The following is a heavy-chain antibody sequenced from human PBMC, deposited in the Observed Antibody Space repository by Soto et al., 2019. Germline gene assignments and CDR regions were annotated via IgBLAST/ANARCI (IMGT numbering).Heavy chain of an antibody. CDR1: GFSLSNARMG. CDR2: IFSNDAK. J-gene: IGHJ2*01. CDR3: ARGPPPPPPPKPHWFFEL. Sequence: QVTLKESGPVLVKPTETLTLTCTVSGFSLSNARMGVSWIRQPPGKALEWLAHIFSNDAKSYSTSLKSRLTLPTDPPKNPVVLTLANMDPVDTGPYYCARGPPPPPPPKPHWFFELWGRGTLVTVSS. V-gene: IGHV2-26*01.